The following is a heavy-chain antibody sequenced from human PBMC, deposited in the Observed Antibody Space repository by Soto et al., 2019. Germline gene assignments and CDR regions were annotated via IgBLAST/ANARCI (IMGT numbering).Heavy chain of an antibody. V-gene: IGHV4-31*03. CDR1: GGSISSGGYY. Sequence: SETLSLTCTVSGGSISSGGYYWSWIRQHPGKGLEWIGYIYYSGSTYYNPSLKSRVTISVDTSKNQFSLKLSSVTAADTAVYYCARANNIVVVPAAIYWFDPWGQGTLVTVSS. J-gene: IGHJ5*02. CDR3: ARANNIVVVPAAIYWFDP. D-gene: IGHD2-2*02. CDR2: IYYSGST.